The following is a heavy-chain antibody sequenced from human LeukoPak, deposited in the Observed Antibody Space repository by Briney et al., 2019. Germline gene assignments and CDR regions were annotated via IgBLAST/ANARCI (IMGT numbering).Heavy chain of an antibody. CDR1: GYSISSGYY. V-gene: IGHV4-38-2*02. J-gene: IGHJ2*01. Sequence: SETLSLTCTVSGYSISSGYYWGWIRQPPGKGLEWIGSIHHSGNTYYNPSLKSRVTISVDTSKNQFSLKLSSVTAADTAVYYCARIPYCGGDCYPYWYFDLWGRGTLVTVSS. D-gene: IGHD2-21*01. CDR2: IHHSGNT. CDR3: ARIPYCGGDCYPYWYFDL.